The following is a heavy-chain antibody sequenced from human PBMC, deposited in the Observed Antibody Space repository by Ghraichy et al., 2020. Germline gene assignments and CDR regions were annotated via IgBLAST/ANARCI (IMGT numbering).Heavy chain of an antibody. V-gene: IGHV3-33*01. J-gene: IGHJ6*02. CDR2: IWYDGSNK. CDR1: GFTFSSYG. Sequence: GGSLRLSCAASGFTFSSYGMHWVRQAPGKGLEWVAVIWYDGSNKYYADSVKGRFTISRDNSKNTLYLQMNSLRAEDTAVYYCARDEVYCSGGSCLDFGMDVWGQGTTVTVSS. CDR3: ARDEVYCSGGSCLDFGMDV. D-gene: IGHD2-15*01.